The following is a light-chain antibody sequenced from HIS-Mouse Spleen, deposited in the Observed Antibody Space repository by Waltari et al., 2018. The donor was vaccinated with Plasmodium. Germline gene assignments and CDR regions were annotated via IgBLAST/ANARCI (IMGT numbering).Light chain of an antibody. J-gene: IGKJ1*01. CDR2: GAS. CDR1: QSVSSN. V-gene: IGKV3-15*01. CDR3: QQYNSYPPT. Sequence: EIVMTQSPATLSVSPGERATLSCRASQSVSSNLAWYQQKPGQAPRLLIYGASTRATGIPARFSGSGSGTEFTLTISSLQSEDFATYYCQQYNSYPPTFGQGTKVEIK.